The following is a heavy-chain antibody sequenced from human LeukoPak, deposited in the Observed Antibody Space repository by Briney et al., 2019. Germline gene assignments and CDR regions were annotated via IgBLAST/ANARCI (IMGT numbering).Heavy chain of an antibody. J-gene: IGHJ4*02. V-gene: IGHV4-34*01. CDR1: GGSFSGYY. D-gene: IGHD2-2*01. CDR2: INHSGST. CDR3: ARGLFDIVVVPAAPYFDY. Sequence: SETLSLTCAVYGGSFSGYYWSWIRQPPGKGLEWIGEINHSGSTNYNPSLKSRVTISVDTSKNQFSLKLSSVTAADTAVYYCARGLFDIVVVPAAPYFDYWGQGTLVTASS.